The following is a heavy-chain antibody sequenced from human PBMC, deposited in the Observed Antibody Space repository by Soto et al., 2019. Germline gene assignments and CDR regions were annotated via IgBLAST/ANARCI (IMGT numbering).Heavy chain of an antibody. D-gene: IGHD6-13*01. J-gene: IGHJ5*02. CDR1: GGSINSNNYC. CDR2: IFYSGNT. V-gene: IGHV4-39*01. CDR3: ARLTSWQQQLVDP. Sequence: ASETLSLTCTVSGGSINSNNYCWGWIRQPPGKGLESIGTIFYSGNTYYNPSLKSRVTISIDTSKNQFSLRLTSVTAADTAVYYCARLTSWQQQLVDPWGQGTLVTVSS.